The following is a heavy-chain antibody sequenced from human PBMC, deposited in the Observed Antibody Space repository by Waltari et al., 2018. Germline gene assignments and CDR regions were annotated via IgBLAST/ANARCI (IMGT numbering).Heavy chain of an antibody. V-gene: IGHV4-39*01. D-gene: IGHD3-16*01. Sequence: QLQLQESGPGLVKPSETLSLTCTVSGDSISSSTYYWGWIRQPPGKGLEWSGSIYYSGCTYYSPSLKSRVTISVDTSKRQISLKVSSVTAADTAVYYCARLFRGIRPPDYWGQGTLVTVSS. CDR2: IYYSGCT. CDR1: GDSISSSTYY. J-gene: IGHJ4*02. CDR3: ARLFRGIRPPDY.